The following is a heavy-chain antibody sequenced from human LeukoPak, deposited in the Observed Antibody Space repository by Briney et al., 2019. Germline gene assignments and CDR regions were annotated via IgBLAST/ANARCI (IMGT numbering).Heavy chain of an antibody. CDR1: GYTFTSYG. CDR3: ARVGYNWNYGFYYYYYMDV. V-gene: IGHV1-18*01. J-gene: IGHJ6*03. D-gene: IGHD1-7*01. CDR2: IRAYNGNT. Sequence: ASVKVSCKASGYTFTSYGISWVRQAPGLGLEWMGWIRAYNGNTNYAQKLQGRVTMTTDTSTSTAYMELRSLRSDDTAVYYCARVGYNWNYGFYYYYYMDVWGKGTTVTVSS.